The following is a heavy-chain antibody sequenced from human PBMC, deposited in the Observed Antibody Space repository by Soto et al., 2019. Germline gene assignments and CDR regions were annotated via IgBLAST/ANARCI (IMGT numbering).Heavy chain of an antibody. D-gene: IGHD3-10*01. Sequence: QMQLVQSGAEVKERGSSVKISCKTSGGTFNTYALTWVRQAPGQGLEWIGGIIPIFGIKNVAQRYQGRVTSIAVEALTTVYMEITSLRSNATAVYYCAKDAGDPWGQGTLVTVSS. J-gene: IGHJ5*02. CDR3: AKDAGDP. CDR2: IIPIFGIK. CDR1: GGTFNTYA. V-gene: IGHV1-69*01.